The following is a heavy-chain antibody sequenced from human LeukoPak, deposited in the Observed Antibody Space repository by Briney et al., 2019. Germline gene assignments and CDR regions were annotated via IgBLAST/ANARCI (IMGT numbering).Heavy chain of an antibody. V-gene: IGHV3-23*01. D-gene: IGHD6-13*01. Sequence: GGSLRLSCAASGFTFSSYAMSWVRQAPGKGLEWVSAISGSGGSTYYADSVKGRFTISRDNSKNTLYLQMNSLRAEDTAVYCCAKSSSSWYDSTDYWGQGTLVTVSS. CDR1: GFTFSSYA. CDR2: ISGSGGST. J-gene: IGHJ4*02. CDR3: AKSSSSWYDSTDY.